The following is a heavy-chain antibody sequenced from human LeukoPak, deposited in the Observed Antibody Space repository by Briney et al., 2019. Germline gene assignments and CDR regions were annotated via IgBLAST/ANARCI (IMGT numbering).Heavy chain of an antibody. CDR2: INPSGGST. D-gene: IGHD3-22*01. CDR3: ARGRNYYDSSGPDWFDP. Sequence: ASVKVSCKASGYTFISYYMHWVRQAPGQGLEWMGIINPSGGSTSYAQKFQGRVTMTRDTSTSTVYMELSSLRSEDTAVYYCARGRNYYDSSGPDWFDPWGQGTLVTVSS. J-gene: IGHJ5*02. V-gene: IGHV1-46*01. CDR1: GYTFISYY.